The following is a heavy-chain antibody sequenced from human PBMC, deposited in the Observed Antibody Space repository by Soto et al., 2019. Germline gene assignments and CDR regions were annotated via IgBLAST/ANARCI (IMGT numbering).Heavy chain of an antibody. V-gene: IGHV1-18*01. CDR2: MSAYNGNT. D-gene: IGHD3-3*01. J-gene: IGHJ4*02. CDR1: GYTFTSYG. Sequence: ASVEVSCQASGYTFTSYGISWVRQAPGQGLEWMGWMSAYNGNTNYAQKLQGRVTMTTDTSTNTAYMELRSLRSDDTAVYCCARSGVCEPRDFWGQGTLVTVSS. CDR3: ARSGVCEPRDF.